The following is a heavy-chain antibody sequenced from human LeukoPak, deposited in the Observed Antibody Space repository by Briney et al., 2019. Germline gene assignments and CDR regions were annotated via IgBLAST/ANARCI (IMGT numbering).Heavy chain of an antibody. V-gene: IGHV3-11*01. D-gene: IGHD3-3*01. CDR3: ARDSRVGVRFLAWLYHGMDV. CDR1: GFTLSDYY. CDR2: ISSSGSTI. Sequence: GGSLRLSCAASGFTLSDYYVSWIRQAPGKGLEWVSYISSSGSTIYYADSVKGRFTISRDNAKNSLYLQMNSLRAEDTAVYYCARDSRVGVRFLAWLYHGMDVWGQGTTVTVSS. J-gene: IGHJ6*02.